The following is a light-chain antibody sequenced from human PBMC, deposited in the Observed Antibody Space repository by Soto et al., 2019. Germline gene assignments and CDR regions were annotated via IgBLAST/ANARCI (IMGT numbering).Light chain of an antibody. CDR3: KSYAGSNTYV. V-gene: IGLV2-8*01. Sequence: QSALTQPPSASGSPGQSVTISCTGTKSDIGVYDFVSWYQHHPGKAPRLIIYEVVQRPSGVPDRFSGSKSGNTASLTVSGPQAGDEAEYFCKSYAGSNTYVFGSGTKLTVL. CDR2: EVV. CDR1: KSDIGVYDF. J-gene: IGLJ1*01.